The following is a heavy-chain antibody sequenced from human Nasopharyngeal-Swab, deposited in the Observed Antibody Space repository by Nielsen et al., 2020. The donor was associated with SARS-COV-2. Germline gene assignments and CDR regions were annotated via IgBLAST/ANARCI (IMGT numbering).Heavy chain of an antibody. CDR2: IDWDDDK. D-gene: IGHD6-19*01. Sequence: WIRQPPGKALEWLARIDWDDDKFYSTSLKTRLTISKDTSKNQVVLTMTNMDPVDTATYYCARISTLTTYSSGWNDAFDIWGQGTMVTVSS. V-gene: IGHV2-70*04. CDR3: ARISTLTTYSSGWNDAFDI. J-gene: IGHJ3*02.